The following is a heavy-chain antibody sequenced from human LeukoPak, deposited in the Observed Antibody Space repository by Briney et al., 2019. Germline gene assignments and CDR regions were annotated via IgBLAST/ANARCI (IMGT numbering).Heavy chain of an antibody. Sequence: PSETLSLTCTLSGGSISSGDYCWDWIRQPPGKGLGWIGYIYFRGCTTYSPSLKSRVIIPVDTSKNQFSLKLSSVAAADTAVYFCARDRMVRGVIMGFDYWGQGNLVTVSS. CDR1: GGSISSGDYC. J-gene: IGHJ4*02. D-gene: IGHD3-10*01. CDR2: IYFRGCT. V-gene: IGHV4-30-4*01. CDR3: ARDRMVRGVIMGFDY.